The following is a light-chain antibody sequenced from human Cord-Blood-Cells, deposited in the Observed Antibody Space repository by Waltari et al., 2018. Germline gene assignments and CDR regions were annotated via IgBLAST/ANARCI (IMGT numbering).Light chain of an antibody. CDR2: AAS. CDR3: QQSYSTPPT. J-gene: IGKJ1*01. CDR1: QSISSY. Sequence: DIQMTPSPSSLSASVGDRVTITCRASQSISSYLNWYQQKPGKAPKLLIYAASSWQSGVPSRFSGSGYGTDFTLTISSLQPEDFATYYCQQSYSTPPTFGQGTKVEIK. V-gene: IGKV1-39*01.